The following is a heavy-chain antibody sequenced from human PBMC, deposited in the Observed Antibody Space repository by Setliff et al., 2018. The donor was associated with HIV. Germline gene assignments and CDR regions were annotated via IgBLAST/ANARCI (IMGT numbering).Heavy chain of an antibody. D-gene: IGHD1-1*01. V-gene: IGHV1-69*10. CDR2: IIPILGIA. J-gene: IGHJ4*02. CDR1: GGTFSSYA. CDR3: ASARIPTGGTSTSFDY. Sequence: SVKVSCKASGGTFSSYAISWVRQAPGQGFEWMGGIIPILGIANYAQKFQGRVTITTDESTSTAYMELSSLRSEDTAVYYCASARIPTGGTSTSFDYWGQGTLVTVSS.